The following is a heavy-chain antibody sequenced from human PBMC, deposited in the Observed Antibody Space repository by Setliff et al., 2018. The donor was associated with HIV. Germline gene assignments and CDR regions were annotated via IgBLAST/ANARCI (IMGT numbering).Heavy chain of an antibody. CDR1: GGSISSGSYY. Sequence: SETLSLTCTVSGGSISSGSYYWSWIRQPAGKGLEWIGRIYTSGMTNYNPSLQSRVTISLDTSKNQFSLKLSSVTAADTAVYFCARGRGSSSSWPIDYWGQGTLVTVSS. CDR3: ARGRGSSSSWPIDY. D-gene: IGHD6-13*01. CDR2: IYTSGMT. V-gene: IGHV4-61*02. J-gene: IGHJ4*02.